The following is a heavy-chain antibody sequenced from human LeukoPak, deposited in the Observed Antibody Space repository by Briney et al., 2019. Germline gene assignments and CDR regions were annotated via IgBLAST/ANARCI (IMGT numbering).Heavy chain of an antibody. CDR3: ARDQYYYDSKAFDI. CDR2: INWTGGST. CDR1: GFTFDDYG. V-gene: IGHV3-20*04. Sequence: GGSLRLSCAASGFTFDDYGMSWVRHAPGKGLEWVSGINWTGGSTGYADSVKGRFTISRDNAKNSLYLQMNSLRAEDTALYYCARDQYYYDSKAFDIWGQGTMVTVSS. D-gene: IGHD3-22*01. J-gene: IGHJ3*02.